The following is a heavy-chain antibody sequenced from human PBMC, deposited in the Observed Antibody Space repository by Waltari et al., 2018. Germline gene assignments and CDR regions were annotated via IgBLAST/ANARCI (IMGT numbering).Heavy chain of an antibody. Sequence: EVQLVESGGGLVQPGGSLRLSCAASGFPFSSYWMSWVRQAPGKGLELVANRKEDGSEKYYVVSVKGRFTSCRDNAKISLYLQMNSLRAEDTAVYYCARRATDLDYWGQGTLVTVSS. D-gene: IGHD1-26*01. CDR2: RKEDGSEK. V-gene: IGHV3-7*01. J-gene: IGHJ4*02. CDR3: ARRATDLDY. CDR1: GFPFSSYW.